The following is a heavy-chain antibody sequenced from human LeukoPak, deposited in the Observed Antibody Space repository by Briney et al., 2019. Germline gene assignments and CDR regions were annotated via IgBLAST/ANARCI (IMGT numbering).Heavy chain of an antibody. Sequence: GGSLRLPCAASGFSFSSYAMSWVRQAPGKGLEWVSGIGDSGRDTYYADSVKGRFTISKDNSKNTLYLQMNSLRAEDTAVYYCAKRVSYSDSSVYFDYWGQGTRVTVSS. CDR3: AKRVSYSDSSVYFDY. V-gene: IGHV3-23*01. CDR2: IGDSGRDT. D-gene: IGHD1-26*01. CDR1: GFSFSSYA. J-gene: IGHJ4*02.